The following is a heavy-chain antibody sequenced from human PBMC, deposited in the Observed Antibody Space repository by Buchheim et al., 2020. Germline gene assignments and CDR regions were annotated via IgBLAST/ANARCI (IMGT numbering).Heavy chain of an antibody. J-gene: IGHJ4*02. Sequence: EVQLMQPGAEVKKPGESLRISCKGSGYSFTTYWIGWVRQMPGKGLEWMGIIYPGDSDARYNPSFQGQVTVSADKSINTAYVQWSSLKASDTAMYYCVRQAPGFSIDYWGQGTL. CDR1: GYSFTTYW. CDR3: VRQAPGFSIDY. CDR2: IYPGDSDA. V-gene: IGHV5-51*01. D-gene: IGHD1-1*01.